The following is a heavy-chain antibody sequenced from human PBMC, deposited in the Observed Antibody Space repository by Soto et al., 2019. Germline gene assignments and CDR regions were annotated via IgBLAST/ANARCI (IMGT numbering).Heavy chain of an antibody. CDR1: GYSFTSYW. CDR3: ARQLFPGIVGATDHNWFDP. J-gene: IGHJ5*02. Sequence: GESLKISCKGSGYSFTSYWIGWVRQMPGKGLEWMGIIYPGDSDTRYSPSFQGQVTISADKSISTAYLQWSSLKASDTAMYYCARQLFPGIVGATDHNWFDPWGQGTLVTVSS. CDR2: IYPGDSDT. V-gene: IGHV5-51*01. D-gene: IGHD1-26*01.